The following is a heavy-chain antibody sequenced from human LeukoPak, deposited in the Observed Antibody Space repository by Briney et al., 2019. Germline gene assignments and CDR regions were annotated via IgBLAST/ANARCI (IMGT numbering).Heavy chain of an antibody. CDR3: AKGSEWLVLNYFDY. J-gene: IGHJ4*02. CDR2: ISGSGGGT. CDR1: GFAFSSYG. D-gene: IGHD6-19*01. V-gene: IGHV3-23*01. Sequence: GGTLRLSCAASGFAFSSYGMSWVRQAPGKGLEGVSAISGSGGGTYYADSVKGRFTISRDNSKNTLHLQMNSLRAEDTAVYYCAKGSEWLVLNYFDYWGQGTLVTVSS.